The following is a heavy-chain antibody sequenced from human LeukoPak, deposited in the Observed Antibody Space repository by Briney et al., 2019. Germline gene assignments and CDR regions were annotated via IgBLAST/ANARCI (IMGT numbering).Heavy chain of an antibody. Sequence: SETLSLTCAVYGGSFSGYYWSWIRQPPGKGLEWIGEINHSGSTNYNPSLKSRVTISVDTSKNQFSLKLSSVTAADTAVYYCARAIGIAVAGLDYYFDYRGQGTLVTVSS. CDR1: GGSFSGYY. V-gene: IGHV4-34*01. CDR2: INHSGST. J-gene: IGHJ4*02. D-gene: IGHD6-19*01. CDR3: ARAIGIAVAGLDYYFDY.